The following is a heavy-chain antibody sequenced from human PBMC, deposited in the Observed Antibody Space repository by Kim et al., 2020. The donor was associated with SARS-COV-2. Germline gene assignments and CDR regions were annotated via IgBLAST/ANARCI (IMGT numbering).Heavy chain of an antibody. CDR1: GFTLSSYW. Sequence: GGSLRLSCAASGFTLSSYWMHWVRQAPGKGLVWVSRLNIDGSSTNYADSVKGRFTISRDNAKNTLYLQMNSLRAEDTAVYYCALRRRDGYNSRDYWGQGILVTVSS. CDR3: ALRRRDGYNSRDY. D-gene: IGHD5-12*01. CDR2: LNIDGSST. V-gene: IGHV3-74*01. J-gene: IGHJ4*02.